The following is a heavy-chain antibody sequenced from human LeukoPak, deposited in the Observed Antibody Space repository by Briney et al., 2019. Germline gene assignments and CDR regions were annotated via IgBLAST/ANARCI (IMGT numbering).Heavy chain of an antibody. CDR1: GFTFSSYA. V-gene: IGHV3-23*01. CDR3: AKVGYNYGPYFAN. D-gene: IGHD5-18*01. CDR2: ISGSGDST. Sequence: HPGGSLRLSCAASGFTFSSYAMSWVRQAPGKGLEWVSAISGSGDSTHYADSVKGRFTISRENSKNTLYLRVNSLRAEDTAVYYCAKVGYNYGPYFANWGQGTLVTVSS. J-gene: IGHJ4*02.